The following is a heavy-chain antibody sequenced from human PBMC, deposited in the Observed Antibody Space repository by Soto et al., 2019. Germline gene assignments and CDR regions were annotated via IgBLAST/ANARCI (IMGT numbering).Heavy chain of an antibody. V-gene: IGHV3-9*01. D-gene: IGHD3-10*01. J-gene: IGHJ6*02. CDR2: ISWNSGSI. Sequence: PGGSLRLSCAASGFTFDDYAMHWVRQAPGKGLEWVSGISWNSGSIGYADSVKGRFTISRDNAKNSLYLQMNSLRAEDTALYYCAKDRRPMARGAYGMDVWGQGTTVTVSS. CDR3: AKDRRPMARGAYGMDV. CDR1: GFTFDDYA.